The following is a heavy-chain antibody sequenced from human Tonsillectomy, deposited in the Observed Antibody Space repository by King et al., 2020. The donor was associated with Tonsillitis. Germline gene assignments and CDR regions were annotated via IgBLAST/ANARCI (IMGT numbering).Heavy chain of an antibody. CDR2: ISYDGSNN. D-gene: IGHD5-18*01. CDR3: ARGRVGGYSYGSYYAGMDV. CDR1: GFTFSSSA. V-gene: IGHV3-30-3*01. J-gene: IGHJ6*02. Sequence: VQLVESGGGVVQPGRSLTLSCAASGFTFSSSAMHWVRQAPGKGLEWVAVISYDGSNNQFTDSVKGRFTISRDNSKNTLYLQLNSLRVEDTAVYYCARGRVGGYSYGSYYAGMDVWGEGTTVTVSS.